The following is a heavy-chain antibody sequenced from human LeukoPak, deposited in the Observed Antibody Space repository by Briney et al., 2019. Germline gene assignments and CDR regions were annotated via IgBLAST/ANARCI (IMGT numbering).Heavy chain of an antibody. J-gene: IGHJ5*02. V-gene: IGHV1-69*05. CDR1: GGTFSSYA. CDR3: ARTKNSYTDINTAWFDP. CDR2: IIPIFGTA. Sequence: VASVKVSCKASGGTFSSYAISWVRQAPGQGLEWMGRIIPIFGTANYAQKFQGRVTITTDESTSTAYMELSSLRSVDTAVYYCARTKNSYTDINTAWFDPWGQGTLVTVSS. D-gene: IGHD2-15*01.